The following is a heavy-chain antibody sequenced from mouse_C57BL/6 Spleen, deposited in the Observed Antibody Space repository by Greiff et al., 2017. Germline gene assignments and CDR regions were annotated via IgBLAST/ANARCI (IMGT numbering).Heavy chain of an antibody. D-gene: IGHD2-4*01. V-gene: IGHV1-69*01. Sequence: QVQLQQPGAELVMPGASVKLSCKASGYTFTSYWMHWVKQRPGHGLEWIGEIDPSDSYTNYNQKFKGKSTLAVDKSSSTAYMQLSSLTSEDSAVYYCARGDYAGGFADWGQGTLVTVSA. CDR3: ARGDYAGGFAD. CDR1: GYTFTSYW. J-gene: IGHJ3*01. CDR2: IDPSDSYT.